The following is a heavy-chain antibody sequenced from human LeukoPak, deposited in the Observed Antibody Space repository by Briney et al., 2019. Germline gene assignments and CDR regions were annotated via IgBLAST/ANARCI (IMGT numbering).Heavy chain of an antibody. CDR1: GGSVSSGGYY. J-gene: IGHJ3*02. CDR2: IYYRGST. V-gene: IGHV4-61*08. CDR3: ARVKDLTFDI. Sequence: SETLSLTCTVFGGSVSSGGYYWRRIRQPPGKGLEWIGYIYYRGSTNYNPSLESRVTISVETSKNQFSLKLSSVTAADTAFYYCARVKDLTFDIWGQGTMVTVSS.